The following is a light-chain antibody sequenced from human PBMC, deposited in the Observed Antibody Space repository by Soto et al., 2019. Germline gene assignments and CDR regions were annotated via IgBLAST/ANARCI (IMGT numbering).Light chain of an antibody. CDR3: QHYNDYVVWT. Sequence: DIQMTQSPSTLSASIGDRVTITCRASQSINNWLAWYQQKPGKAPNLLIYDVSNLGSGVPSRFSGSGSGTEFTLTISSLQPDDFATYYCQHYNDYVVWTFGQGTKVEIK. CDR1: QSINNW. V-gene: IGKV1-5*01. J-gene: IGKJ1*01. CDR2: DVS.